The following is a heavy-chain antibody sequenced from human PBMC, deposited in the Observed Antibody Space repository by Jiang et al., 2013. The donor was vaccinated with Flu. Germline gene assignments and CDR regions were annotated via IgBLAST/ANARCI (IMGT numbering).Heavy chain of an antibody. D-gene: IGHD3-3*01. J-gene: IGHJ4*02. CDR1: GFTFSSYA. V-gene: IGHV3-30-3*01. Sequence: LLESGGGVVQPGRSLRLSCAASGFTFSSYAMHWVRQAPGKGLEWVAVISYDGSNKYYADSVKGRFTISRDNSKNTLYLQMNSLRAEDTAVYYCARERRDYDFWSGRELGYWGQGTLVTVSS. CDR3: ARERRDYDFWSGRELGY. CDR2: ISYDGSNK.